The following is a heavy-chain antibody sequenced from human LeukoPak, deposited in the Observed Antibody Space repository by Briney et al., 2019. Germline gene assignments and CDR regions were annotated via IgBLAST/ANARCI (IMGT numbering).Heavy chain of an antibody. Sequence: ASVKVSCKASGYTFTSYAMHWVRQAPGQGLEWMGWINAGNGNTKYSQKFQGRVTITRDTSASTAYMELSSLRSEDTAVYYCARGVLLWFGELLGHFDYWDQGTLVTVSS. J-gene: IGHJ4*02. CDR1: GYTFTSYA. CDR2: INAGNGNT. V-gene: IGHV1-3*01. D-gene: IGHD3-10*01. CDR3: ARGVLLWFGELLGHFDY.